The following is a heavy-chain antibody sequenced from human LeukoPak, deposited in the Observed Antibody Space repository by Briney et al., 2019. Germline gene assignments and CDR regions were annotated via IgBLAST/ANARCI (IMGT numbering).Heavy chain of an antibody. Sequence: QTGGSLRLSCAASGFTFSSYGMHWVRQAPGKGLEWVAVISYDGSNKYYADSVKGRFAISRDNSKNTLYLQMNSLRAEDTAVYYCARDRSSSWYHYFDYWGQGTLVTVSS. D-gene: IGHD6-13*01. CDR2: ISYDGSNK. CDR1: GFTFSSYG. V-gene: IGHV3-30*03. CDR3: ARDRSSSWYHYFDY. J-gene: IGHJ4*02.